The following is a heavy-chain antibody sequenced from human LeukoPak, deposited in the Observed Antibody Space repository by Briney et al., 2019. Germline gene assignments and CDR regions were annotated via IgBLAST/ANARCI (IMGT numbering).Heavy chain of an antibody. CDR3: ARGTVTTPPYYYGMDV. CDR1: GYTFTSHG. D-gene: IGHD4-17*01. V-gene: IGHV1-18*01. CDR2: INPYNGNT. Sequence: ASVKVSCKASGYTFTSHGITWVRQAPGQGLEWMGRINPYNGNTDYAQNFQGRVTMTADTSTTTAYLDLRSLRSDDTAVYYCARGTVTTPPYYYGMDVWGQGTTVTVS. J-gene: IGHJ6*02.